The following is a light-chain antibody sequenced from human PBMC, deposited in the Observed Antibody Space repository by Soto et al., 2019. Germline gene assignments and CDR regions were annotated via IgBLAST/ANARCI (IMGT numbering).Light chain of an antibody. J-gene: IGKJ2*01. CDR3: HQYNNWPYT. V-gene: IGKV3-15*01. CDR2: DAS. CDR1: QSVSSN. Sequence: EIVMTQSPATLSVSPGERPTLSCRASQSVSSNLAWYQQKPGQAPRLLIYDASTRATGIPARFSGSGSGTDFTLTISSLQSEDFATFYCHQYNNWPYTFGQGTKLEI.